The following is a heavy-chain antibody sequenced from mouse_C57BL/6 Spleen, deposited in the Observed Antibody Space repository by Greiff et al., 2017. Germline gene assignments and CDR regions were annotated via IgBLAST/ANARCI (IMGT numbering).Heavy chain of an antibody. CDR2: IDPSGSYT. CDR3: ARSNYFDY. V-gene: IGHV1-50*01. J-gene: IGHJ2*01. CDR1: GYTFTSYW. Sequence: QVQLQQPGAELVKPGASVKLSCTASGYTFTSYWMQWVQQRPGQGLEWIGYIDPSGSYTNYTQKFKGQVTLTVDTSSSTAYMQRSSLTSEDSAVYYCARSNYFDYWGKGTTLTVSS.